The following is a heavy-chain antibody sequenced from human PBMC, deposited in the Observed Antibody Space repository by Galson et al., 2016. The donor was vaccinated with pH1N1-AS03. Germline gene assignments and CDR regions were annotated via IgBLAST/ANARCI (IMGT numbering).Heavy chain of an antibody. CDR1: GFTFSDYY. CDR2: ITCSGGSGPTI. V-gene: IGHV3-11*01. J-gene: IGHJ4*02. D-gene: IGHD3-9*01. CDR3: ARGWYDIWTGYLVDPFDY. Sequence: SLRLSCAASGFTFSDYYMSWIRQAPGKGLEWISCITCSGGSGPTIYYADSVKCRFTISRDNAKNSLYLQMNSLRADDTAVYYCARGWYDIWTGYLVDPFDYWGQGALVTVSS.